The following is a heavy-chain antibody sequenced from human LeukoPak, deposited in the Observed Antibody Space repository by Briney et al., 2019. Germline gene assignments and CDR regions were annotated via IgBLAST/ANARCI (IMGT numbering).Heavy chain of an antibody. CDR3: ARPPTKISLYAFDI. CDR1: GGSISSGSYY. J-gene: IGHJ3*02. V-gene: IGHV4-61*02. Sequence: SETLSLTCTVSGGSISSGSYYWSWIRQPAGKGLEWIGRIYTSGSTNYNPSLKSRVTISVDTSKNQFSLKLSSVTAADTAVYYCARPPTKISLYAFDIWGQGTMVTVSS. CDR2: IYTSGST. D-gene: IGHD2-15*01.